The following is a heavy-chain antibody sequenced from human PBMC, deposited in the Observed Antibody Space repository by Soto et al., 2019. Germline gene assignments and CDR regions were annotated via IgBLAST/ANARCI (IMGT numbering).Heavy chain of an antibody. CDR2: MNPNSGNT. V-gene: IGHV1-8*01. Sequence: ASVKVSCKASGYTFTSYDINWVRQATGQGLEWMGWMNPNSGNTGYVQKFQGRVTMTRNTSISTAYMELSSLRSEDTAVYYCARGDGSGWYLDYYYMDVWGKGTTVTVSS. D-gene: IGHD6-19*01. J-gene: IGHJ6*03. CDR1: GYTFTSYD. CDR3: ARGDGSGWYLDYYYMDV.